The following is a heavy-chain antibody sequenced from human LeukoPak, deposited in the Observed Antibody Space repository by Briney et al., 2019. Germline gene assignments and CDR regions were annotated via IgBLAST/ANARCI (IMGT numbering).Heavy chain of an antibody. CDR3: ARDERYDSSGYPFDY. CDR1: GYTFTGYF. J-gene: IGHJ4*02. Sequence: ASVKVSCKASGYTFTGYFMHWVRQAPGQGLKWMGWINPNSGDANYAQKFQGRVTMTRDTSISTAYMELSRLRSDDTAVYYCARDERYDSSGYPFDYWGQGTLVTVSS. D-gene: IGHD3-22*01. CDR2: INPNSGDA. V-gene: IGHV1-2*02.